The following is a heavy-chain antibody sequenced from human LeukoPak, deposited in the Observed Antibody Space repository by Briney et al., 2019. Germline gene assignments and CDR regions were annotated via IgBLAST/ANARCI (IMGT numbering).Heavy chain of an antibody. CDR1: GFTFSVYT. D-gene: IGHD1-1*01. CDR3: ATPPLEGGF. V-gene: IGHV3-21*01. J-gene: IGHJ4*02. CDR2: ISSSSSYI. Sequence: GGSLRLSCDASGFTFSVYTMNWVRQAPGKGLEWVSSISSSSSYIYYADSMKGRFTISRDNAKNSLYLQMNSLRAEDTAVYYCATPPLEGGFWGQGTLVTVSS.